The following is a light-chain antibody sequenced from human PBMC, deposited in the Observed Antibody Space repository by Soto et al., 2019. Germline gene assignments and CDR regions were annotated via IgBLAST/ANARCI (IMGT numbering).Light chain of an antibody. V-gene: IGKV1-5*03. CDR2: KAS. CDR3: QQYDTYPYT. CDR1: QRINTW. Sequence: DIQMTQSPSTLSASVGDRVTITCRASQRINTWLAWYQQKPGKAPNLLIYKASSLQSGVPSRFSGSGSGTEFTLTISSLQPDDFTTYYCQQYDTYPYTFGQGTKLEIK. J-gene: IGKJ2*01.